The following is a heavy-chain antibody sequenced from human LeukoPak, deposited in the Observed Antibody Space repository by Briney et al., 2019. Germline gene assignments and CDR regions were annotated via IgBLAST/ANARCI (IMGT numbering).Heavy chain of an antibody. J-gene: IGHJ4*02. CDR3: ARLGGDFPPN. V-gene: IGHV1-8*03. Sequence: PVASVKVSCKASGGTFSSYAISWVRQAPGQGLEWMGWMNPNSGNTGYAQKFQGRVTITRNTSISTAYMELSSLRSEDTAVYYCARLGGDFPPNWGQGTLVTVSS. D-gene: IGHD2/OR15-2a*01. CDR1: GGTFSSYA. CDR2: MNPNSGNT.